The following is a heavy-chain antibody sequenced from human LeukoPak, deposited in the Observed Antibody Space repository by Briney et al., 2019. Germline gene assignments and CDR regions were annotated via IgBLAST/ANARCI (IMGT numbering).Heavy chain of an antibody. D-gene: IGHD5-24*01. CDR1: GYSFTSYD. V-gene: IGHV1-8*01. CDR2: MNPNSGNT. Sequence: GASVKVSCKASGYSFTSYDINWVRQATGQGLEWMGWMNPNSGNTGYAQKFQGRVTMTRNTSISTAYMELSSLRSEDTAVYYCAKRSPAGGTGIGYWGQGALVTVSS. CDR3: AKRSPAGGTGIGY. J-gene: IGHJ4*02.